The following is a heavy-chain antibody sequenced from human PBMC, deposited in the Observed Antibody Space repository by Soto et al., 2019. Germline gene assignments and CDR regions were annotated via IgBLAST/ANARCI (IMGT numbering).Heavy chain of an antibody. CDR3: ARSVAVPGAHIDY. Sequence: SETLSLTCSVSGGPISGSYWSWIRQSPGKGLEWLGYVYYTGSTNYSPSLRSRVSISVDTSKNEFSLRLSSVTAADTAVYFCARSVAVPGAHIDYWGQGPQVTVSS. CDR2: VYYTGST. D-gene: IGHD6-19*01. CDR1: GGPISGSY. J-gene: IGHJ4*02. V-gene: IGHV4-59*01.